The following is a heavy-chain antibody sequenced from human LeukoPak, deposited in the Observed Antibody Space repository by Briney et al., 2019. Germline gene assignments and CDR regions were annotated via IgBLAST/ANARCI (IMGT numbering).Heavy chain of an antibody. J-gene: IGHJ6*03. CDR1: GLTFEDYG. CDR3: AKDNVKVTTIRRVPHYMDV. V-gene: IGHV3-20*04. Sequence: PGGSLRLSCAASGLTFEDYGMSWVRQVPGKGLEWVAGINWNGGSTDYADSVKGRFTISRDNAKNSLYLQMSSLTAEDTAVYYCAKDNVKVTTIRRVPHYMDVWGKGATVTISS. CDR2: INWNGGST. D-gene: IGHD5-12*01.